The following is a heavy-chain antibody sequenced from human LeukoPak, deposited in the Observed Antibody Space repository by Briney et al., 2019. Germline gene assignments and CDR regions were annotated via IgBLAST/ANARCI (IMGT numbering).Heavy chain of an antibody. D-gene: IGHD3-3*01. Sequence: GASVKVSCTASGYTFTSYGISWVRQAPGQGLEWMGWMNPNSGNTGYAQKFQGRVTMTRNTSISTAYMELSSLRSEDTAVYYCARGRITIFGVTFDPWGQGTLVTVSS. J-gene: IGHJ5*02. CDR1: GYTFTSYG. CDR3: ARGRITIFGVTFDP. V-gene: IGHV1-8*02. CDR2: MNPNSGNT.